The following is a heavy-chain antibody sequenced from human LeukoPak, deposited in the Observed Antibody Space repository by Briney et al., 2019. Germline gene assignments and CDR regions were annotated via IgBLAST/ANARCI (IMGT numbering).Heavy chain of an antibody. Sequence: GGSLRLSCAASGFTFSSSAMNWVRQAPGKGLEWVSYISSGTSTIYYADSVKGRFTISRDNATNSLYLQMNSLRAEDTAVYYCARDVTYYGGDWFDPWGQGTLVTVSS. J-gene: IGHJ5*02. CDR2: ISSGTSTI. D-gene: IGHD4-23*01. CDR1: GFTFSSSA. V-gene: IGHV3-48*04. CDR3: ARDVTYYGGDWFDP.